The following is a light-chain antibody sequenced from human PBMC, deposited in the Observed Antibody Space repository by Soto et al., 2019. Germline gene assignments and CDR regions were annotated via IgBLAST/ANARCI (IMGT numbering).Light chain of an antibody. Sequence: EVVLTQSPVTLSLSPGERATLSCRASQSFRGLLAWYQQKPGQAPRLLIYDAYNRATGIPPRFSGSGSGTDFTLTISSLEAEDSAVYYCQQRSDWPPFTFGQGTKVDIK. CDR1: QSFRGL. J-gene: IGKJ2*01. CDR3: QQRSDWPPFT. CDR2: DAY. V-gene: IGKV3-11*01.